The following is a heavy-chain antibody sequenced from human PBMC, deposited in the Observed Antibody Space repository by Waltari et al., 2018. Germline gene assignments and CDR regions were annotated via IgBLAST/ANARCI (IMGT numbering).Heavy chain of an antibody. CDR3: AGGIRFLEWTAAFDI. CDR2: IYPGDSDT. J-gene: IGHJ3*02. CDR1: GYSFTSYW. V-gene: IGHV5-51*01. Sequence: EVQLVQSGAEVKKPGESLKISCKGSGYSFTSYWNGWVRPLPGKGLEWMGIIYPGDSDTRYSPSFQGQVTISADKSISTAYLQWSSLKASDTAMYYCAGGIRFLEWTAAFDIWGQGTMVTVSS. D-gene: IGHD3-3*01.